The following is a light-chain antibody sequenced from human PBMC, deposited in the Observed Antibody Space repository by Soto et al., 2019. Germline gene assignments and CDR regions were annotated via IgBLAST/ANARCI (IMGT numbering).Light chain of an antibody. J-gene: IGLJ2*01. CDR3: SSYTGSSTV. CDR1: SSDVGGYNY. Sequence: QSVLTQPASVSGSPGQSISISCTGTSSDVGGYNYVSWYQQHPGKAPKLMIYEVSNRPSGVSIRFSGSKSGNTASLTISGLQAEDEADYYCSSYTGSSTVFGGGTQLTVL. V-gene: IGLV2-14*01. CDR2: EVS.